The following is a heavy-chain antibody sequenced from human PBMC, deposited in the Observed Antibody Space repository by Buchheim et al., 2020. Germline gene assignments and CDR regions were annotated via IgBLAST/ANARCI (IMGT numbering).Heavy chain of an antibody. CDR1: GFTFSSYA. J-gene: IGHJ4*02. V-gene: IGHV3-30-3*01. CDR3: ARDGFGGATSFDY. CDR2: ISYDGSNK. D-gene: IGHD3-16*01. Sequence: QVQLVESGGGVVQPGRSLRLSCAASGFTFSSYAMHWVRQAPGKGLEWVAVISYDGSNKYYADSVKGRFTISRDNSKNTLYLQMNSLRAEDTAVYYCARDGFGGATSFDYWGQGTL.